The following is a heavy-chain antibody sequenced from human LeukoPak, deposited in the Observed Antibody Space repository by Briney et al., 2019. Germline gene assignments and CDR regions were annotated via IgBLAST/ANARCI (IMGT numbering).Heavy chain of an antibody. V-gene: IGHV4-39*07. CDR3: ARAPYGDSRYYFDY. CDR1: GGSINSGWNY. J-gene: IGHJ4*02. Sequence: PSETLSLTCTVSGGSINSGWNYWAWIRQPPGKGLEWIGSVYFTGSTNYNPSLKSRVTMSVDTSKKQFSLKLSSVTAADTAMYYCARAPYGDSRYYFDYWGQGTLVTVSS. D-gene: IGHD4-17*01. CDR2: VYFTGST.